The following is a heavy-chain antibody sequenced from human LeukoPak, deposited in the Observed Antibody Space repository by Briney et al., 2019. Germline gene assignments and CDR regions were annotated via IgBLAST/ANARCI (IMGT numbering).Heavy chain of an antibody. V-gene: IGHV3-49*03. Sequence: GGSLRLSCTASGLTFGDYAMSWFRQAPGKGLECVGFIRSKAYGGTTEYAASVKGSFTISRDDSKSIAYLQMNSLKTEDTAVYYCPMVREHYHYYGMDVWGQGTTVTVSS. CDR1: GLTFGDYA. D-gene: IGHD3-10*01. CDR2: IRSKAYGGTT. J-gene: IGHJ6*02. CDR3: PMVREHYHYYGMDV.